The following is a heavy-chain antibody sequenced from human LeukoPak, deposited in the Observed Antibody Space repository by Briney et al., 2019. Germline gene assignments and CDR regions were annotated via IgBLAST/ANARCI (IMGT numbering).Heavy chain of an antibody. CDR3: ARSTGGVVAATPYKRFDP. D-gene: IGHD2-15*01. V-gene: IGHV1-69*13. CDR1: GGTFSSYA. J-gene: IGHJ5*02. CDR2: IIPIFGTA. Sequence: ASVKVSCKASGGTFSSYAISWVRQAPGQGLEWMGGIIPIFGTANYAQKFQGRVTITADESTSTAYMELSSLRSEDTAVYYCARSTGGVVAATPYKRFDPWGQGTLVTVSS.